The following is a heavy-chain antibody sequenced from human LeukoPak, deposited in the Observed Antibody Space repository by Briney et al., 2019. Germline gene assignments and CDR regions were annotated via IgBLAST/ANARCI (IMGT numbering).Heavy chain of an antibody. D-gene: IGHD6-6*01. J-gene: IGHJ4*02. Sequence: TGGSLRLSCAASGFTFSTYWMSWVRQAPGKGLEWVAVIKQDGTEKYYVDSVKGRFTVSRDNAKNTLYLQVNNLRAEDTAVYYCARGPNSNWSGLDFWGQGTLLTVSS. CDR2: IKQDGTEK. CDR3: ARGPNSNWSGLDF. CDR1: GFTFSTYW. V-gene: IGHV3-7*01.